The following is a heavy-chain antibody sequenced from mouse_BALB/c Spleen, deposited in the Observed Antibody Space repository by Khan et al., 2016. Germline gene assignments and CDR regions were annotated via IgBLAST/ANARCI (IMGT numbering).Heavy chain of an antibody. V-gene: IGHV3-2*02. J-gene: IGHJ4*01. Sequence: EVQLQESGPGLVKPSQSLSLTCTVTSYSITSDYAWNWIRQFPGNKLEWMGYIIYSGSTRYYPSLKSRISVTRDTSKNQFFLQLNSVTTEDTATYYCSRTPTAYYAMDYWGQGTSVTVSS. D-gene: IGHD1-2*01. CDR2: IIYSGST. CDR1: SYSITSDYA. CDR3: SRTPTAYYAMDY.